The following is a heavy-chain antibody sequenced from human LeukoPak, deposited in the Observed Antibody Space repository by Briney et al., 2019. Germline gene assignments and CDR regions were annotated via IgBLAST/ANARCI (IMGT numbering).Heavy chain of an antibody. J-gene: IGHJ4*02. D-gene: IGHD2-8*02. CDR2: IKSKTDGGTT. V-gene: IGHV3-15*01. CDR3: TGCFTGGSYLDY. Sequence: GGSLRLSCAASGFTFSHAWMSWVRQAPGKGLEWVGRIKSKTDGGTTDYAAPVKGRFTISRDDSKNTLYLQMNSLKTEDTAVYYCTGCFTGGSYLDYWGQGTLVTVSS. CDR1: GFTFSHAW.